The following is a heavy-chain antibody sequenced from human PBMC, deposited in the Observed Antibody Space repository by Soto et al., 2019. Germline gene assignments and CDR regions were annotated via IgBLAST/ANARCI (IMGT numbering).Heavy chain of an antibody. CDR1: GGSISSYY. J-gene: IGHJ5*02. Sequence: SETLSLTCTVSGGSISSYYWSWIRQPPGKGLEWIGYIYYSGSTNYNPSLKSRVTISVDTSKNQFSLKLSSVTAADTAVYYCAGSYSGSYWSGRWFDPWGQGTLVTVSS. CDR3: AGSYSGSYWSGRWFDP. V-gene: IGHV4-59*01. D-gene: IGHD1-26*01. CDR2: IYYSGST.